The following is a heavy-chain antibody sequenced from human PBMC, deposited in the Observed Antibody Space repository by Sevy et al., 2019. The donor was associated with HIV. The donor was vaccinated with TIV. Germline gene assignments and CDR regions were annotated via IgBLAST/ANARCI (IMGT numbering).Heavy chain of an antibody. CDR3: ASDCSSTSCLCGLDV. Sequence: GGSLRLSCAASGFTFSNYWMSWVRQAPGKGLEWVANIKRDGSEKYYVASVKGRFTISRDNAKNSLYLQMNSLRAEDTAVYYCASDCSSTSCLCGLDVWGQGTTVTVSS. D-gene: IGHD2-2*01. CDR1: GFTFSNYW. J-gene: IGHJ6*02. V-gene: IGHV3-7*03. CDR2: IKRDGSEK.